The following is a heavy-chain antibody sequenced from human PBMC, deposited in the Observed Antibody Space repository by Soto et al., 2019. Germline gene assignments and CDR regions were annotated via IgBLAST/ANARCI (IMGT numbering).Heavy chain of an antibody. CDR1: GFPFSCCA. J-gene: IGHJ2*01. CDR2: IHGGGDAT. CDR3: AKNRGAGSLSNWSFDV. D-gene: IGHD1-1*01. V-gene: IGHV3-23*01. Sequence: EVQLLESGGGWVQPGGSLRLSCTASGFPFSCCAMSWVRQAPGKGLEWVSTIHGGGDATHYTDSVKGRFTISRDNSRDPLSLQMNSLRAVDTAIYYCAKNRGAGSLSNWSFDVWGRGTLVTVSS.